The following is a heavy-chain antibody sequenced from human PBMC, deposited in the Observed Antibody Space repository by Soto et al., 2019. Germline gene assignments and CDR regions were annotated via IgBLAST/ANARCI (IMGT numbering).Heavy chain of an antibody. CDR1: RFTFSNFG. J-gene: IGHJ4*02. V-gene: IGHV3-23*01. CDR2: MSGSGTNT. Sequence: EVQLLASGGGLGQPGGSLTLSCAASRFTFSNFGMTWFRQSPGKGLEWVSGMSGSGTNTYYADSVKGRFTISRYNSNNTLFLHISSLRADDTAVYYCATDEEWPLWRGYFGNWGQGTMVTVAS. D-gene: IGHD3-3*01. CDR3: ATDEEWPLWRGYFGN.